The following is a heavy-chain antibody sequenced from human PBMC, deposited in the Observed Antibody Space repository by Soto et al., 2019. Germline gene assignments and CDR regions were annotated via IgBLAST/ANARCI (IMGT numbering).Heavy chain of an antibody. CDR2: IYYSGST. CDR3: ARGNHYYGSGSRLFDS. CDR1: GGSFSGYY. Sequence: SETLSLTCAVYGGSFSGYYWSWIRQPPGKGLEWIGYIYYSGSTNYNPSLKSRVTISVDTSKNQFSLKLSSVTAADTAVYYCARGNHYYGSGSRLFDSWGQGTLDTVSS. V-gene: IGHV4-59*01. J-gene: IGHJ5*01. D-gene: IGHD3-10*01.